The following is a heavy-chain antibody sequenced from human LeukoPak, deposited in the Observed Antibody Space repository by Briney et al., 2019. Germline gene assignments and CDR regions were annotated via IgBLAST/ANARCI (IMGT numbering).Heavy chain of an antibody. J-gene: IGHJ2*01. Sequence: GGSLRLSCAASGFSFISYWMTWVRQAPGKGLEGVANIKQDGSEKYCVDSVKGRFTISRDNAKDSVYMRMNRLRAEDTAVYYCARQPDYGDYVDWYFDLWGRGTLVTVSS. CDR1: GFSFISYW. CDR3: ARQPDYGDYVDWYFDL. CDR2: IKQDGSEK. D-gene: IGHD4-17*01. V-gene: IGHV3-7*03.